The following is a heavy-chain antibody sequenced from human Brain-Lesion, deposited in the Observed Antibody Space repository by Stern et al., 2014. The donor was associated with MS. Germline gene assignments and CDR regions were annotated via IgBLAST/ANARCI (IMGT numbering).Heavy chain of an antibody. CDR2: IFNSGST. J-gene: IGHJ6*02. CDR1: GGSISSGGYY. V-gene: IGHV4-61*02. CDR3: ARGRVVPGFQYYATDV. D-gene: IGHD2-2*01. Sequence: QLQLQESGPGLVKPSQTLSLSCTVSGGSISSGGYYWSWIRQPAGKGLEWIGRIFNSGSTSYNPPLKSRVTIPIDTSKNQFSLRLTSMTAADTAVYYCARGRVVPGFQYYATDVWGQGTTVIVSS.